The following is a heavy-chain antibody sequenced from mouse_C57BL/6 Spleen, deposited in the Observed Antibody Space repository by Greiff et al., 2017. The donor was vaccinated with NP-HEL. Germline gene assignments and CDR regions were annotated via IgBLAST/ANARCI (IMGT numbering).Heavy chain of an antibody. V-gene: IGHV14-4*01. CDR3: TSSYTAWFAY. CDR2: IDPENGDN. CDR1: GFNIKDDY. J-gene: IGHJ3*01. Sequence: VQLKQSGAELVRPGASVKLSCTASGFNIKDDYMHWVKQRPEQGLEWVGWIDPENGDNEYASKFQGKATIKDDTSANTADLQLSSLTSEDTAVYYCTSSYTAWFAYWGQGTLVTVSA. D-gene: IGHD2-12*01.